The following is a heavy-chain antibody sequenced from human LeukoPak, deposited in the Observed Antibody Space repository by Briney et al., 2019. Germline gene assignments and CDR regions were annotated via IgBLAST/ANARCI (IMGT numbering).Heavy chain of an antibody. V-gene: IGHV4-39*07. J-gene: IGHJ4*02. CDR1: GGSISSSSYY. D-gene: IGHD5-12*01. CDR3: ASFRPHGGYVRAVGY. CDR2: IYYSGST. Sequence: SETLSLTCTVSGGSISSSSYYWGWIRQPPGKGLEWIGSIYYSGSTYYNPSLKSRVAISVDTSKNQFSLKLSSVTAADTAVYYCASFRPHGGYVRAVGYWGQGTLVTVSS.